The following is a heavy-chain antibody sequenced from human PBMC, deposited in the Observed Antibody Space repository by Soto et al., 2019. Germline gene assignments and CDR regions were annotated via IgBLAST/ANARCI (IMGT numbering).Heavy chain of an antibody. CDR1: GGTFSSYA. Sequence: SVKVSCKASGGTFSSYAISWVRQAPGQGLEWMGGIIPIFGTANYAQKFQGRVTITADKSTSTAYMELSSLRSEDTAVYYCARLMATVNPYFDYWGQGTLVTVSS. CDR3: ARLMATVNPYFDY. D-gene: IGHD4-4*01. J-gene: IGHJ4*02. V-gene: IGHV1-69*06. CDR2: IIPIFGTA.